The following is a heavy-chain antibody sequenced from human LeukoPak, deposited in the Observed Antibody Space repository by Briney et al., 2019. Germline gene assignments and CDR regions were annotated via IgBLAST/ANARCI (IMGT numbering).Heavy chain of an antibody. D-gene: IGHD2-15*01. V-gene: IGHV5-51*01. CDR2: IYPGDSDT. CDR3: GRTPTSVSNPQYFDY. J-gene: IGHJ4*02. CDR1: GYKFNTYW. Sequence: GESLKISCKGSGYKFNTYWIGWVRQMPGKGLEWMGIIYPGDSDTRYSPSFRGQVTISVDRSISTAYLQWSSLKASDTATYYCGRTPTSVSNPQYFDYWGQGTLVTVSS.